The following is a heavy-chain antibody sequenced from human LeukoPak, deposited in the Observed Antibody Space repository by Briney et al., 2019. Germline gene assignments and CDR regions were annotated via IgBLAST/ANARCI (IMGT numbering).Heavy chain of an antibody. CDR3: ASGHIVVVTAIDFDY. D-gene: IGHD2-21*02. CDR1: GGTFSSYA. J-gene: IGHJ4*02. Sequence: SVKVSRKASGGTFSSYAISWVRQAPGQGLEWMGGIIPIFGTANYAQKFQGRVTITADESTSTAYMELSSLRSEDTAMYYCASGHIVVVTAIDFDYWGQRPLLTVSS. CDR2: IIPIFGTA. V-gene: IGHV1-69*13.